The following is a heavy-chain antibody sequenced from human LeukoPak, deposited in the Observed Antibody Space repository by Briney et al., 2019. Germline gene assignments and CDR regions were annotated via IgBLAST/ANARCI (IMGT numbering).Heavy chain of an antibody. D-gene: IGHD1-14*01. CDR2: IYYSGST. Sequence: EWIGYIYYSGSTNYNPSLKSRVTISVDTSKNQFSLKLSSVTAADTAVYYCAREKPTPYFDYWGQGTLVTVSS. CDR3: AREKPTPYFDY. V-gene: IGHV4-59*01. J-gene: IGHJ4*02.